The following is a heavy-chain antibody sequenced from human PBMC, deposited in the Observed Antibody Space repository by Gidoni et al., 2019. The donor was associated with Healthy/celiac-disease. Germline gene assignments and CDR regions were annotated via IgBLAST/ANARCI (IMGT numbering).Heavy chain of an antibody. V-gene: IGHV1-3*01. Sequence: QVQLVQSGAEVKKPGASVKVSCKASGYTFTSYAMHWVRQAPGQRLEWMGWINAGNGNTKYSQKFQGRVTITRDTSASTAYMELSSLRSEDTAVYYCARAKSPIVVVWGGGPFDYWGQGTLVTVSS. D-gene: IGHD3-22*01. J-gene: IGHJ4*02. CDR1: GYTFTSYA. CDR3: ARAKSPIVVVWGGGPFDY. CDR2: INAGNGNT.